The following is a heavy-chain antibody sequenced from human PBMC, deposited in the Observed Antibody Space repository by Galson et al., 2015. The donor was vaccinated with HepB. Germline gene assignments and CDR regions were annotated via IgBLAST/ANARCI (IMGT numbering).Heavy chain of an antibody. J-gene: IGHJ6*02. CDR2: ISAYNGNT. CDR1: GYTFTSYG. CDR3: AREATVIEYYYYGMDV. Sequence: SVKVSCKASGYTFTSYGISWVRQAPGQGLEWMGWISAYNGNTNYAQKLQGRVTMTTDTSTSTAYMELRSLRSDDTAVYYCAREATVIEYYYYGMDVWGQGTTVTVSS. V-gene: IGHV1-18*01. D-gene: IGHD4-17*01.